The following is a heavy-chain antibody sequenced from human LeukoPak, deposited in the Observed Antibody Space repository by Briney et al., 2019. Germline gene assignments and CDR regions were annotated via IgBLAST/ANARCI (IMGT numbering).Heavy chain of an antibody. J-gene: IGHJ3*02. CDR2: ISSSGSTI. Sequence: GGSLRLSCAASGFTFCDYYMSWIRQAPGKGLEWVSYISSSGSTIYYADSVKGRFTISRDNAKNSLYLQMNSLRAEDTAVYYCAIGTYGSGSRRAFDIWGQGTMVTVSS. CDR3: AIGTYGSGSRRAFDI. V-gene: IGHV3-11*01. D-gene: IGHD3-10*01. CDR1: GFTFCDYY.